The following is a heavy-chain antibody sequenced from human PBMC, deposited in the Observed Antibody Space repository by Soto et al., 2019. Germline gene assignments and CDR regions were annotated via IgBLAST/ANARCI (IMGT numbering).Heavy chain of an antibody. Sequence: QVQLVESGGGVVQPGRSLRLSCAASGFIFSNYGMHWVRQAPGKGLEWLAVTSFDGSNEWYADSVKGRLTISRENSKNTLYLPINNLRPEDTAVYYCAKDFDFWSGPAFDGMDVWGQGTTVTVSS. CDR3: AKDFDFWSGPAFDGMDV. CDR1: GFIFSNYG. J-gene: IGHJ6*02. CDR2: TSFDGSNE. V-gene: IGHV3-30*18. D-gene: IGHD3-3*01.